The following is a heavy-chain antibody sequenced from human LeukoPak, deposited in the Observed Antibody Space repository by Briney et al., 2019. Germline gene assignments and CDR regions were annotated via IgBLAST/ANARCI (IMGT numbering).Heavy chain of an antibody. V-gene: IGHV3-23*01. CDR2: ISGSGDST. D-gene: IGHD2-2*01. CDR3: AKSFRSTSLDY. J-gene: IGHJ4*02. CDR1: GFTFSSYG. Sequence: GSPRLSCAASGFTFSSYGMTWVRQAPGKGLEWVSAISGSGDSTYYADSVRGRFTISRDNSRNTLYLQMNSLRAGDTAVYYCAKSFRSTSLDYWGQGTLVTVSS.